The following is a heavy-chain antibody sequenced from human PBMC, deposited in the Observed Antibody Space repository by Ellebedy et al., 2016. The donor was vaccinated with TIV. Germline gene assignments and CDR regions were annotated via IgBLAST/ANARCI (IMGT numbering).Heavy chain of an antibody. J-gene: IGHJ4*02. CDR1: GFTFSNAW. D-gene: IGHD2-15*01. V-gene: IGHV3-15*07. CDR3: IIYRYCSGGSCYSGGAADY. CDR2: IKSKTDGGTT. Sequence: GESLKISCAASGFTFSNAWMNWVRQAPGKGLEWVGRIKSKTDGGTTDYAAPVKGRFTISRDDSKNTLYLQMNSLKTEDTAVYYCIIYRYCSGGSCYSGGAADYWGQGTLVTVSS.